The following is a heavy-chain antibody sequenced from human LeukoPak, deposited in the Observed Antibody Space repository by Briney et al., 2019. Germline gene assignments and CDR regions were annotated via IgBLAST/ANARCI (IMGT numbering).Heavy chain of an antibody. CDR3: VKDRFLEAYGMEV. CDR1: GATVWSSF. CDR2: ISHDGSRK. V-gene: IGHV3-30*18. D-gene: IGHD3-3*01. J-gene: IGHJ6*02. Sequence: AGGSLRLSCSESGATVWSSFRSWIRQTPGKGLEWVAVISHDGSRKYYADSVKGRFTISRDDSKNTLYLQMNSLRPEDTAVYYGVKDRFLEAYGMEVWGQGTTVTVSS.